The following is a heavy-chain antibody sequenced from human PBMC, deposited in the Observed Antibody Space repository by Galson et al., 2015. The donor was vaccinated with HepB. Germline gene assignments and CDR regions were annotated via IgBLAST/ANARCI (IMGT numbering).Heavy chain of an antibody. CDR2: ISNSGSTV. Sequence: SLRLSCAASGFTFSADSMNWVRQAPGKGLEWVSYISNSGSTVYYADSVKGRFTISIDNAKNSLYLQMSSPRAEDTAVYYCSRTVNYYSYYMDVWGKGTTVTVSS. D-gene: IGHD4-11*01. V-gene: IGHV3-48*01. CDR1: GFTFSADS. CDR3: SRTVNYYSYYMDV. J-gene: IGHJ6*03.